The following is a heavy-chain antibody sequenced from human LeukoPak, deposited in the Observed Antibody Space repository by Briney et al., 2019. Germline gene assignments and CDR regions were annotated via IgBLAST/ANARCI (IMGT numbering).Heavy chain of an antibody. Sequence: GGSLILSCAASRFTFSNYGMHWVRQAPGKGLEWVAVISNDGSNKYYADSVKGRFTISRDNSKNTLYLQMNSLRAEDTAVYYCARDPGGGTMTTVTTPYWYFDLWGRGTLVTVSS. D-gene: IGHD4-17*01. V-gene: IGHV3-30*03. J-gene: IGHJ2*01. CDR3: ARDPGGGTMTTVTTPYWYFDL. CDR2: ISNDGSNK. CDR1: RFTFSNYG.